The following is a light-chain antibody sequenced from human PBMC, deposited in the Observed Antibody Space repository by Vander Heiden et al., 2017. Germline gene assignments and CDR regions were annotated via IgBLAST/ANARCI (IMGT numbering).Light chain of an antibody. CDR3: CSYAGSSTVL. V-gene: IGLV2-23*02. CDR1: SSDVGSYKF. J-gene: IGLJ2*01. Sequence: QSALTQPASVSGSPGQSITISCTGTSSDVGSYKFVSWYQHHPGKAPNLIIYEVNKRPSGASSRFSGSKSGNAASLTISGLQAEDEADYYCCSYAGSSTVLFGGGTNLTVL. CDR2: EVN.